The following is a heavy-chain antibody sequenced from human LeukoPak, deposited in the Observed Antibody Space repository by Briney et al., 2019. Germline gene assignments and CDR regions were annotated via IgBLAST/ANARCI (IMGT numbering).Heavy chain of an antibody. Sequence: GGSLRLSCAASGFTFSSYGMHWVRQAPGKGLEWVAVISYDGSNKYYADSVKGRFTISRDNSKKTLYLQMNSLRAEDTAVYYCAKGYCGGDCPFDYWGQGTLVTVSS. CDR3: AKGYCGGDCPFDY. J-gene: IGHJ4*02. V-gene: IGHV3-30*18. CDR2: ISYDGSNK. CDR1: GFTFSSYG. D-gene: IGHD2-21*01.